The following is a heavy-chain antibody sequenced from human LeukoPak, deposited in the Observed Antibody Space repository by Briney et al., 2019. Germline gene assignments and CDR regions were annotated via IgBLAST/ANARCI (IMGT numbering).Heavy chain of an antibody. V-gene: IGHV1-8*02. D-gene: IGHD3-10*01. J-gene: IGHJ3*02. CDR2: MNLNSGNT. Sequence: ASVKVSCKASGGTFSSYAISWVRQAPGQGLEWMGWMNLNSGNTGYAQKFQGRVTMTRNTSISTAYMELSSLRSEDTAVYYCASSAQYGSGSYYAFDIWGQGTMVTVSS. CDR3: ASSAQYGSGSYYAFDI. CDR1: GGTFSSYA.